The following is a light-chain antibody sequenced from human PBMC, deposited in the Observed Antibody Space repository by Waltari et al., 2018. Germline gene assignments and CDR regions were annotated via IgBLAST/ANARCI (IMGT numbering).Light chain of an antibody. J-gene: IGKJ2*01. CDR1: QSLTSNH. CDR3: QQCGRSLYT. Sequence: EIVLTQPPGTLSLSPGESATLPCRASQSLTSNHLAWYQQRPGQAPRLLIYDASTRATGIPDRFSGSGSGTDFTLTISRLEPEDFAVYYCQQCGRSLYTVGQGTTLEIK. V-gene: IGKV3-20*01. CDR2: DAS.